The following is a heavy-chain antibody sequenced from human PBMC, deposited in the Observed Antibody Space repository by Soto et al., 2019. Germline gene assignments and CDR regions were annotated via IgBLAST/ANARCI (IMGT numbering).Heavy chain of an antibody. CDR2: ISNDGSKN. CDR3: ASYPRQGSGSGMLSHWFDC. J-gene: IGHJ5*01. V-gene: IGHV3-30*03. Sequence: QVQLVESGGGVVQPGRSLRLSCGVSGFTFSSFGIHWVRQAPGKGLEWVAVISNDGSKNFYADSVKGRLSVSRDNSKDTLSKQMDSLRVEDTAVYYCASYPRQGSGSGMLSHWFDCWGQGTLVTVSS. CDR1: GFTFSSFG. D-gene: IGHD3-10*01.